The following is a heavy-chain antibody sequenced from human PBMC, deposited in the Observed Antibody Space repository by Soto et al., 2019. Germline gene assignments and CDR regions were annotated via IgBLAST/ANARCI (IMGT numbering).Heavy chain of an antibody. J-gene: IGHJ6*02. CDR2: IYPGDSES. CDR3: ARHGYYDSRDYYNYGMDV. D-gene: IGHD3-22*01. V-gene: IGHV5-51*01. Sequence: GESLKISCKGSGYRFTSYWIGWVRQMPGKGLEWMGIIYPGDSESRYSPSFQGQVTISADKSISTAYLQWSSLKASDTAMYYCARHGYYDSRDYYNYGMDVWGQGTTDTVSS. CDR1: GYRFTSYW.